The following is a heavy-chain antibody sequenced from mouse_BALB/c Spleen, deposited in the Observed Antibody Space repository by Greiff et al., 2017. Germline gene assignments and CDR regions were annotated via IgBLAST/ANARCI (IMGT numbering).Heavy chain of an antibody. CDR3: ASWGSTMILGY. Sequence: EVKLQESGPGLVKPSQSLSLTCTVTGYSITSDYAWNWIRQFPGNKLEWMGYISYSGSTSYNPSLKSRISITRDTSKNQFFLQLNSVTTEDTATYYCASWGSTMILGYWGQGTTLTVSS. V-gene: IGHV3-2*02. J-gene: IGHJ2*01. CDR2: ISYSGST. D-gene: IGHD2-4*01. CDR1: GYSITSDYA.